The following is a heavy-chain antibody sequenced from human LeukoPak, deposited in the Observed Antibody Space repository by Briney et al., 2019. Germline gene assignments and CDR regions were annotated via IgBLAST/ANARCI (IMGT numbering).Heavy chain of an antibody. V-gene: IGHV1-69-2*01. CDR1: GYTFTDYY. Sequence: GASVKVSCKASGYTFTDYYMHWVQQAPGKGLEWMGRVDPEDGETIYAEKFQGRVTITADTSTDTAYMELSSLRSEDTAVYYCATSLHRVPDHYWGQGTLVTVSS. CDR3: ATSLHRVPDHY. J-gene: IGHJ4*02. CDR2: VDPEDGET. D-gene: IGHD1-14*01.